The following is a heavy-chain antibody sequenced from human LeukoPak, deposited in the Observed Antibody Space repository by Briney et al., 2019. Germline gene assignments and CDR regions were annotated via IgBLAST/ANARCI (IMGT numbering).Heavy chain of an antibody. CDR3: AKDMGIAAAGTPDY. V-gene: IGHV3-33*06. CDR1: GFTFSSYG. D-gene: IGHD6-13*01. Sequence: AGGSLRLSCAASGFTFSSYGMHWVRQAPGKGLEWVAVIWYDGSNKYYADSVKGRFTISRDNSKNTLYLQTNSLRAEDTAVYYCAKDMGIAAAGTPDYWGQGTLVTVSS. CDR2: IWYDGSNK. J-gene: IGHJ4*02.